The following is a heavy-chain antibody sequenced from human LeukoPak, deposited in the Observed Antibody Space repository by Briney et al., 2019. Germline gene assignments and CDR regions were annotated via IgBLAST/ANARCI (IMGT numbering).Heavy chain of an antibody. J-gene: IGHJ4*02. Sequence: GGSLRLSCAASGFTFSSYGMHWVRQAPGKGLEYVSAINPNGGSTYYANSVKGRFTISRDNSKNTLYLQMGSLRAEDMAVYSCVRGAGGTYDYWGQGTLVTVSS. V-gene: IGHV3-64*01. CDR1: GFTFSSYG. CDR2: INPNGGST. CDR3: VRGAGGTYDY.